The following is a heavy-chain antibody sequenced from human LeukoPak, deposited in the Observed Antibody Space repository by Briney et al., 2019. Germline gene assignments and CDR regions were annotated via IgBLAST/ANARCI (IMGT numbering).Heavy chain of an antibody. D-gene: IGHD3-10*02. CDR3: TRITTLHDY. J-gene: IGHJ4*02. CDR2: INHSGYT. CDR1: GVSFDDYH. V-gene: IGHV4-34*01. Sequence: PSETLSLTCTVSGVSFDDYHWAGLRQTPGKGLEWIGEINHSGYTNDSPSLKSRVTLSIDTSRKQFSLNLRSVTVADAGFYFCTRITTLHDYGGQGTLVTVSS.